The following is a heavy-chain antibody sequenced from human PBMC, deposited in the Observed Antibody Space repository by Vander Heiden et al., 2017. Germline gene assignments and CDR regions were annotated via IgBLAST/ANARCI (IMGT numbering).Heavy chain of an antibody. J-gene: IGHJ4*02. D-gene: IGHD3-22*01. Sequence: QVQLQESGPGLVKPSQTLSLTCTVSGGSISSGGSYWSWIRQHPGKGLEWIGYIYYSGSTYYNPSLKSRVTISVDTSKNQFALKLSSVTAADTAVYYCAREAINYYDSSGYLDYWGQGTLVTVSS. CDR2: IYYSGST. V-gene: IGHV4-31*03. CDR1: GGSISSGGSY. CDR3: AREAINYYDSSGYLDY.